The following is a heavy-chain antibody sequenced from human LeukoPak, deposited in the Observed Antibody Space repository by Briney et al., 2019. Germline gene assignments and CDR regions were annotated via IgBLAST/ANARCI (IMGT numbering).Heavy chain of an antibody. V-gene: IGHV4-59*08. CDR2: IYHGGTN. Sequence: SETLSLTCTVSGDSISSYYWSWIRQPPGKGLEWIAYIYHGGTNNYNPSLKSRVTISSDTSKNQFSLKLSSVTAADTAVYYCARLRDGYNNLSPFDYWGQGTLVTVSS. J-gene: IGHJ4*02. CDR3: ARLRDGYNNLSPFDY. D-gene: IGHD5-24*01. CDR1: GDSISSYY.